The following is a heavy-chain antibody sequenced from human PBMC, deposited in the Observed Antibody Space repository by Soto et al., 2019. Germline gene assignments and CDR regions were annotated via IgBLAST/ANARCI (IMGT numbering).Heavy chain of an antibody. CDR3: VTWRAPRRSFDF. J-gene: IGHJ4*02. V-gene: IGHV1-69*06. D-gene: IGHD3-3*01. CDR2: IIPIFGTA. CDR1: GGTFSSYA. Sequence: SVKVSCKASGGTFSSYAISWVRQAPGQGLEWMGGIIPIFGTANYAQKFQGRVTITADKSTSTAYMELSSLRSEDTGEYCCVTWRAPRRSFDFCGQPTLRTVSS.